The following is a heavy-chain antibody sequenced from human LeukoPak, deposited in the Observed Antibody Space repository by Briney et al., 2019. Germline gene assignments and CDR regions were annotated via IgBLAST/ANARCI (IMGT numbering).Heavy chain of an antibody. D-gene: IGHD3-22*01. CDR2: INSDGSST. J-gene: IGHJ4*02. CDR1: GFTFSSYW. V-gene: IGHV3-74*01. CDR3: AKSPVLYDSSGYYEAYFDY. Sequence: PGGSLRLSCAASGFTFSSYWMHWVRQAPGKGLVWVSRINSDGSSTSYADSVKGRFTISRDNAKNTLYLQMNSLRAEDTAVYYCAKSPVLYDSSGYYEAYFDYWGQGTLVTVSS.